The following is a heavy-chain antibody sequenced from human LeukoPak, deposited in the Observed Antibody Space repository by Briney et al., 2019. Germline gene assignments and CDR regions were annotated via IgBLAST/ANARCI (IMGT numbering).Heavy chain of an antibody. CDR2: ISSSGGST. J-gene: IGHJ4*02. Sequence: GGSLRLSCAASGFTFSSYAMSWARQAPGKGLEWVSAISSSGGSTYYADSVKGRFTISRDNSKNTLYLQMNSLRAEDTAIYYCAKDLGSPSSPDHSNYLTFDYWGQGTLVTVSS. D-gene: IGHD4-11*01. CDR1: GFTFSSYA. CDR3: AKDLGSPSSPDHSNYLTFDY. V-gene: IGHV3-23*01.